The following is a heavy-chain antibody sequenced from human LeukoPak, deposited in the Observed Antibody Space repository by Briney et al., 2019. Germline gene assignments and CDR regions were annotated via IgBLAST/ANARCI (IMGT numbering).Heavy chain of an antibody. CDR2: IGSSGTSI. CDR1: GFTFSNYA. V-gene: IGHV3-23*01. CDR3: ARIIVAAGTGY. J-gene: IGHJ4*02. D-gene: IGHD6-13*01. Sequence: GGSLRLSCAASGFTFSNYAMSWVRQAPGKGLEWVSSIGSSGTSIYYADSVKGRFAISRDNAKNTLYLQMNSLRAEDTAVYHCARIIVAAGTGYWGQGTLVTVSS.